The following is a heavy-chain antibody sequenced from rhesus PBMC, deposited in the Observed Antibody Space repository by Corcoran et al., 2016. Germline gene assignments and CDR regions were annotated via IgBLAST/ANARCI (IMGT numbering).Heavy chain of an antibody. D-gene: IGHD6-31*01. CDR2: IYGSGSST. V-gene: IGHV4-169*02. CDR3: ASTTYSSGWPIFDY. Sequence: QLQLQESGPGLVKPSETLSVTCAVSGGSISSSYWSWIRQAPGKGLEWIVYIYGSGSSTNYNPSLKSRVTLAVDTYKNQLSLKLSSVTAADTAVYYCASTTYSSGWPIFDYWGQGVLVTVSS. J-gene: IGHJ4*01. CDR1: GGSISSSY.